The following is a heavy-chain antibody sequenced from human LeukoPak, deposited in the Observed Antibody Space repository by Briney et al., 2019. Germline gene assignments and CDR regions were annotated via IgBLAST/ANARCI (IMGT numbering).Heavy chain of an antibody. V-gene: IGHV1-18*04. CDR3: ARAVEMATMGDAFDI. Sequence: GASVKVSCKASGYTFTGYYMHWVRQAPGQGLEWMGWISAYNGNTNYAQKLQGRVTMTTDTSTSTAYMELRSLRSDDTAVYYCARAVEMATMGDAFDIWGQGTMVTVSS. J-gene: IGHJ3*02. D-gene: IGHD5-24*01. CDR1: GYTFTGYY. CDR2: ISAYNGNT.